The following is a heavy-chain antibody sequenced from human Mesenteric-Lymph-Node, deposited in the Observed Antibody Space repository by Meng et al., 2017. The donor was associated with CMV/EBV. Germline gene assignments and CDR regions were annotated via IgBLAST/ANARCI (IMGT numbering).Heavy chain of an antibody. D-gene: IGHD2/OR15-2a*01. CDR3: ARDNVNPEGFDP. Sequence: QVQLVQSRAEMGEPGASVMVSCKASGYTFTDFYIHWVRQAPGQGLAWMGRINPNSGVSNSAQNFQGRVTMTRDTSISTAYMELGRLTSDDTAVYYCARDNVNPEGFDPWGQGTLVTVSS. V-gene: IGHV1-2*06. CDR2: INPNSGVS. J-gene: IGHJ5*02. CDR1: GYTFTDFY.